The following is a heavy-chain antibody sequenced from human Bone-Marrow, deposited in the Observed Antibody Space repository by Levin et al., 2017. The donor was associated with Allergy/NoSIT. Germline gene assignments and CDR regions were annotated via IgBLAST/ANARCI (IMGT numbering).Heavy chain of an antibody. CDR3: ARGGGGSSSRNNNWFDP. CDR1: GGSFSGYY. J-gene: IGHJ5*02. CDR2: INHSGST. D-gene: IGHD6-13*01. V-gene: IGHV4-34*01. Sequence: GSLRLSCAVYGGSFSGYYWSWIRQPPGKGLEWIGEINHSGSTNYNPSLKSRVTISVDTSKNQFSLKLSSVTAADTAVYYCARGGGGSSSRNNNWFDPWGQGTLVTVSS.